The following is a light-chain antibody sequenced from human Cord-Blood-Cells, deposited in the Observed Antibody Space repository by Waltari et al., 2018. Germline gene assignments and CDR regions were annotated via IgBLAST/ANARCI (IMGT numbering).Light chain of an antibody. CDR1: SSNIGSNT. J-gene: IGLJ2*01. Sequence: QSVLTQPPSASGTPGQRVTISCSGSSSNIGSNTVNWYQQLPGTAPQLLIYSNNQRPSGVPDRSSGSKSGTSASLAISGLQSEDEADYYCAAWDDSLNGHVVFGGGTKLTVL. V-gene: IGLV1-44*01. CDR3: AAWDDSLNGHVV. CDR2: SNN.